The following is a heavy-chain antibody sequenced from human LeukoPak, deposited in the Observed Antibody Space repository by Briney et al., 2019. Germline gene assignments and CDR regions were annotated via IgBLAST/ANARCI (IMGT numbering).Heavy chain of an antibody. J-gene: IGHJ3*02. CDR3: ARDAYSGYNAFDI. D-gene: IGHD3-22*01. Sequence: GGPLRLSCAASGFTFSSYSMNWVRQAPGKGLEWVSYISSSSSTIYYADSVKGRFTISRDNAKNSLYLQMNSLRAEDTAVYYCARDAYSGYNAFDIWGQGTMVTVSS. CDR1: GFTFSSYS. V-gene: IGHV3-48*04. CDR2: ISSSSSTI.